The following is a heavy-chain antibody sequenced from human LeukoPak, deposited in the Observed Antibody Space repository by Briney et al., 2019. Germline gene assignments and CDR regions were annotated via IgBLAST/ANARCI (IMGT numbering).Heavy chain of an antibody. Sequence: PGGSLRLSCAVSGFTFSSYSMNWVRQAPGKGLEWVSYISSSSSTIYYADSVKGRFTISRDNAKNSLYLQMNSLRAEDTAVYYCARPGYSSGWYEGIDYWGQGTLVTVSS. CDR2: ISSSSSTI. CDR1: GFTFSSYS. V-gene: IGHV3-48*04. J-gene: IGHJ4*02. D-gene: IGHD6-19*01. CDR3: ARPGYSSGWYEGIDY.